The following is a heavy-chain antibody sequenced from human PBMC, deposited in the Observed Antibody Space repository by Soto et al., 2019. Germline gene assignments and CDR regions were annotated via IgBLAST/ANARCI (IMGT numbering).Heavy chain of an antibody. J-gene: IGHJ4*01. D-gene: IGHD1-1*01. CDR3: ANDVTVNQYDY. CDR1: AGVPSSYY. V-gene: IGHV4-59*12. Sequence: PSQTLCVTWTVSAGVPSSYYCILIRLPLGKRLEWIGYIYYSGSTNYNPSLKSRVTISVDRSRNQFSLKLSSVTAADTAVYYCANDVTVNQYDYSGRRTLVTGS. CDR2: IYYSGST.